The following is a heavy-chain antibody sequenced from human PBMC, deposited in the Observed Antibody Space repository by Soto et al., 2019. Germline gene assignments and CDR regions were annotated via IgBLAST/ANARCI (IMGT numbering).Heavy chain of an antibody. CDR1: GGAISSYY. D-gene: IGHD2-21*02. V-gene: IGHV4-59*01. Sequence: SETLCLTATVSGGAISSYYWSWIRQPPGKGLEWIGYIYYSGSTNYNPSLKSRVTISVDTSKNQFSLKLSSVTAADTAVYYCARNSAVVTPSWFDPWGQGTLVTVSS. CDR3: ARNSAVVTPSWFDP. J-gene: IGHJ5*02. CDR2: IYYSGST.